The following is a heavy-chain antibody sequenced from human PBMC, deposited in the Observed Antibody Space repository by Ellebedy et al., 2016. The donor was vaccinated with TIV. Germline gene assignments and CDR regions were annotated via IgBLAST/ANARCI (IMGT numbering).Heavy chain of an antibody. CDR2: INRDGSEK. CDR1: GFALSNFW. Sequence: GESLKISCAASGFALSNFWMSWVRQTPGKGLEWVANINRDGSEKYYRESVKGRFTISSDNAKNSLSLQLNNLRVEDTAVFYCARDRALIDSDGFDIWGQGTMVTVSS. J-gene: IGHJ3*02. D-gene: IGHD2-21*01. CDR3: ARDRALIDSDGFDI. V-gene: IGHV3-7*01.